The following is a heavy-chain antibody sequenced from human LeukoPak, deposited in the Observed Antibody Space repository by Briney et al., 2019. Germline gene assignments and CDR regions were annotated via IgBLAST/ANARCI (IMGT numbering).Heavy chain of an antibody. J-gene: IGHJ6*03. D-gene: IGHD4-23*01. V-gene: IGHV4-30-4*01. CDR1: GGSISSGDYY. CDR2: IYYSGST. Sequence: SETLSLTCTVSGGSISSGDYYWSWIRQPPGKGLEWIGYIYYSGSTYYNPSLKSRVTISVDTSKNQFSLKLSSVTAADTAVYYCARVDYGGNSGYYYYYMDVWGKGTTVTVSS. CDR3: ARVDYGGNSGYYYYYMDV.